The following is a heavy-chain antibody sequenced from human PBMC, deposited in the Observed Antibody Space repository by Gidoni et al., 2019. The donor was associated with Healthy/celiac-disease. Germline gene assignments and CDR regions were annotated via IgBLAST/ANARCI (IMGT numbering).Heavy chain of an antibody. Sequence: VQLLESGGGCVRPGGSLRLSWTAPGLTFSSDARSGVRPAPGMVLEWVSAISGSVGSTYYADSVKGRFTISRDNSKNTLYLQMNSLRAEDTAVYYCAKDRPQYYYGSGKPGPSMDVWGKGTTVTVSS. D-gene: IGHD3-10*01. CDR1: GLTFSSDA. CDR2: ISGSVGST. V-gene: IGHV3-23*01. J-gene: IGHJ6*04. CDR3: AKDRPQYYYGSGKPGPSMDV.